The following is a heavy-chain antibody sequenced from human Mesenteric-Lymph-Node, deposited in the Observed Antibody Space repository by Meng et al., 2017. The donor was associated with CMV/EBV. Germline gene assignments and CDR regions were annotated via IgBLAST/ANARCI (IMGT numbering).Heavy chain of an antibody. V-gene: IGHV1-46*01. D-gene: IGHD3-3*01. CDR2: INPSGGST. J-gene: IGHJ4*02. CDR3: ARGPPTYYGFWSGYSILFDY. CDR1: GYTFTSYY. Sequence: ASVKVSCKASGYTFTSYYMHWVRQAPGQGLEWMGIINPSGGSTSYAQKFQGRVTMTRDTSTSTVYMELSSLRSEDTAVYYCARGPPTYYGFWSGYSILFDYWGQGTLVTVSS.